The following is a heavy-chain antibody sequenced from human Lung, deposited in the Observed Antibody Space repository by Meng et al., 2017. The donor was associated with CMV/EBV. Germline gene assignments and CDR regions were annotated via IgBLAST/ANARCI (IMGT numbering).Heavy chain of an antibody. CDR3: AKVLYPLSSANSASVDS. CDR2: IIFGEVGN. D-gene: IGHD4/OR15-4a*01. CDR1: FNLSNYA. J-gene: IGHJ4*02. V-gene: IGHV3-23*03. Sequence: FNLSNYAVSWVGRAPGKGCEGVAIIFGEVGNFYGGSVKGRFTISRDNFKSTLYLQMNSLGAEDTAVYYCAKVLYPLSSANSASVDSWGPGTLVTVSS.